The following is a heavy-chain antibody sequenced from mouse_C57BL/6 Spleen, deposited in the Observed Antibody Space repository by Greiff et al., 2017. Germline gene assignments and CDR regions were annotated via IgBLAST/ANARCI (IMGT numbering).Heavy chain of an antibody. V-gene: IGHV1-61*01. Sequence: QVQLQQPGAELVRPGSSVKLSCKASGYTFTSYWMDWVKQRPGQGLEWIGNIYPSDSETHYNHKFKDKATLAVDKSSSTAYMQLSRLTAEDSAVCYWARERGNTWFAYWGQGTLVTVSA. J-gene: IGHJ3*01. CDR2: IYPSDSET. CDR3: ARERGNTWFAY. CDR1: GYTFTSYW.